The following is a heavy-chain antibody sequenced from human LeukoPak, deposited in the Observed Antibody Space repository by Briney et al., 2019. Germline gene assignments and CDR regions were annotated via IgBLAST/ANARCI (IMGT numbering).Heavy chain of an antibody. V-gene: IGHV3-30-3*01. J-gene: IGHJ4*02. Sequence: GGSLRLSCAASGFTFSSYATHWVRQAPGKGLEWVAVISYDGSNKYYADSVKGRFTISRDNSKNTLYLQMNSLRAEDTAVYYCARDQGYYDSSGPGGWGQGTLVTVSS. CDR1: GFTFSSYA. CDR2: ISYDGSNK. CDR3: ARDQGYYDSSGPGG. D-gene: IGHD3-22*01.